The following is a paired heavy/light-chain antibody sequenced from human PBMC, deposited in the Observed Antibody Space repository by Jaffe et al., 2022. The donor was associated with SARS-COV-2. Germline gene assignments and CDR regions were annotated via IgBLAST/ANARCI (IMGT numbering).Light chain of an antibody. CDR1: SSNIGAGYD. J-gene: IGLJ1*01. V-gene: IGLV1-40*01. CDR3: QSYDGSLIGYV. CDR2: GNT. Sequence: QSVLTQPPSVSGAPGQRVTISCTGSSSNIGAGYDVHWYQQLPGTAPQLLIYGNTNRPSGVPDRFSGSKSGTSASLAISGLQAEDEADYYCQSYDGSLIGYVFGTGTKVTVL.
Heavy chain of an antibody. CDR3: ASEVGSCRSGNCNSKYYFDN. CDR1: GGTISTNSYY. V-gene: IGHV4-39*02. Sequence: QLQLHESGPGLVKPSETLSLTCTVSGGTISTNSYYWGWIRQPPGKGLEWIGTIHYRGSTYYNPSLRSRVTVSVDTSVNQVSLKLSSVTAADTAVYYCASEVGSCRSGNCNSKYYFDNWGQGTLVTVSS. J-gene: IGHJ4*02. D-gene: IGHD2-15*01. CDR2: IHYRGST.